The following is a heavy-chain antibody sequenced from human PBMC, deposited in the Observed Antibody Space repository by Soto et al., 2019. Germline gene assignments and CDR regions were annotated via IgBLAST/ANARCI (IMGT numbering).Heavy chain of an antibody. CDR3: ARTLGTSLGMGFMDV. J-gene: IGHJ6*03. V-gene: IGHV3-66*01. D-gene: IGHD3-16*02. Sequence: GGSLRLSCAASGFTVSSNYMSWVRQAPGRGLEWVSGIFSGGGTGYADSVEGRFTISTYNSKNTLYLQMNSLRAEDTALYYCARTLGTSLGMGFMDVWGKGTTVTVSS. CDR1: GFTVSSNY. CDR2: IFSGGGT.